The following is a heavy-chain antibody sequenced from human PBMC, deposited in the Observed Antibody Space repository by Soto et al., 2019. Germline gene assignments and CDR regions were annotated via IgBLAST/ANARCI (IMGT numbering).Heavy chain of an antibody. CDR3: TRGPRPSSTGTGAY. CDR1: GFSLEMYW. CDR2: IYNDWTYP. J-gene: IGHJ4*02. D-gene: IGHD3-10*01. V-gene: IGHV3-74*01. Sequence: PGGSPILPCAASGFSLEMYWMHWVRQSPGKRLVRISRIYNDWTYPDYADSVRGRFTISRDIVNDTLYLQMNNLRAEESGLYYCTRGPRPSSTGTGAYWGQGTQVTVSS.